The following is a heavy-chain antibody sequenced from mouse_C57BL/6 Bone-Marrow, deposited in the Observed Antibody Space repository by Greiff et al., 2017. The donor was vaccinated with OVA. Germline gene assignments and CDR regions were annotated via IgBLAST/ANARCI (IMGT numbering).Heavy chain of an antibody. CDR2: ISNGGGST. J-gene: IGHJ3*01. V-gene: IGHV5-12*01. Sequence: DVKLVESGGGLVQPGGSLKLSCAASGFTFSDYYMYWVRQTPEKRLEWVAYISNGGGSTYYPDTVKGRFTISRDNAKNTLYLQMSRLKSEDTAMYYGARPALYYYGSSPFAYWGQGTLVTVSA. CDR3: ARPALYYYGSSPFAY. D-gene: IGHD1-1*01. CDR1: GFTFSDYY.